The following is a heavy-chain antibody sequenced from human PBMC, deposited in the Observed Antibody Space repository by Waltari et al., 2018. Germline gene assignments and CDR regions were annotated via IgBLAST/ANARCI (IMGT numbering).Heavy chain of an antibody. V-gene: IGHV1-69*05. D-gene: IGHD3-22*01. Sequence: QVQLVQSGAEVKKPGSSVKVSCKASGGTFSSYAISWVRQAPGQGLEWMGGIIPIFGTANYAQKFQGRVTITTDESTSTAYMELSSLISEDTAVYYCARGGYYDSSGYRELSSDYYYYYMDVWGKGTTVTVSS. CDR3: ARGGYYDSSGYRELSSDYYYYYMDV. J-gene: IGHJ6*03. CDR1: GGTFSSYA. CDR2: IIPIFGTA.